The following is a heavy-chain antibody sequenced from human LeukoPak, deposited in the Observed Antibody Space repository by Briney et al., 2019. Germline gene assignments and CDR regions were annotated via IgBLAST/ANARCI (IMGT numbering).Heavy chain of an antibody. D-gene: IGHD2-15*01. V-gene: IGHV3-74*01. CDR3: ARSVAVVTATFGY. J-gene: IGHJ4*02. CDR1: GFTFNSYW. Sequence: PGGSLRLSCAASGFTFNSYWMHWVRQAPGKGLVRVSRINSDGSSTSYADSVKGRFTISRDNAKNTLYLQMNSLRAEDTAVYYCARSVAVVTATFGYWGQGTLVIVSS. CDR2: INSDGSST.